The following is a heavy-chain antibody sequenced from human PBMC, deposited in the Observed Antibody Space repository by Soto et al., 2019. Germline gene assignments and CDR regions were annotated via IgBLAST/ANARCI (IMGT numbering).Heavy chain of an antibody. CDR2: ISSSSSYI. J-gene: IGHJ6*02. CDR1: GCTFSSYS. D-gene: IGHD3-22*01. Sequence: EVQLVESGGGLVKPGGSLRLSCAASGCTFSSYSMNWVRQAPGKGLEWVSSISSSSSYIYYADSVKGRFTISRDNAKNSLDLQMNSLRAEDTAVYYCARDSYDSSGYYYYYYGMDVWGQGTTVTVSS. V-gene: IGHV3-21*01. CDR3: ARDSYDSSGYYYYYYGMDV.